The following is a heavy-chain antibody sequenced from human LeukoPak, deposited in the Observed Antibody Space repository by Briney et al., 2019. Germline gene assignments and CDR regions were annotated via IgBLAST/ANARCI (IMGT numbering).Heavy chain of an antibody. CDR2: IYYSGST. CDR3: ARDGGPYCSSTSCYYGMDV. D-gene: IGHD2-2*01. CDR1: GGSVSSGSYY. Sequence: PSETLSLTCTVSGGSVSSGSYYWSWIRQPPGKGLECIGYIYYSGSTNYNPSLKSRVTISVDTSKNQFSLKLSSVTAADTAVYYCARDGGPYCSSTSCYYGMDVWGKGTSVTVSS. J-gene: IGHJ6*04. V-gene: IGHV4-61*01.